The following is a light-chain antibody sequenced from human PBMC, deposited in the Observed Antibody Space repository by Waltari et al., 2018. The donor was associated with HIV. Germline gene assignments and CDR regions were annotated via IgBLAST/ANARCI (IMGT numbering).Light chain of an antibody. CDR2: GAS. Sequence: EIVLTQSPGTLSLSPGERATLSCRASQSVSSSSLAWYQQKPGQAPRLLIYGASSRATGIPDRFSGSGSGTDFTLTISRLEPEDFAVYYCQQYGSSLGQGTKLEIK. V-gene: IGKV3-20*01. CDR1: QSVSSSS. CDR3: QQYGSS. J-gene: IGKJ2*01.